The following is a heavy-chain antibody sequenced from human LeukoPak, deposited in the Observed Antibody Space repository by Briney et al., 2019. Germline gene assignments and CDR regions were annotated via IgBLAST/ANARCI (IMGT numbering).Heavy chain of an antibody. CDR2: ISGSGGST. CDR3: AKDQGHNSGWYALDY. J-gene: IGHJ4*02. D-gene: IGHD6-19*01. Sequence: GGSLRLSCAASGFTFSSYAMSWVRQAPGKGLEWVSAISGSGGSTYYADSVKVRFTISRDNSKNTLYLQMNSLRAEDTAVYYCAKDQGHNSGWYALDYWGQGTLVTVSS. V-gene: IGHV3-23*01. CDR1: GFTFSSYA.